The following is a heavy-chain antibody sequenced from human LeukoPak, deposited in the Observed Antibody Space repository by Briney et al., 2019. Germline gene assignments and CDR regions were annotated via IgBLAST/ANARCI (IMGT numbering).Heavy chain of an antibody. D-gene: IGHD3-3*01. CDR3: ARDLEWSGSGERLDY. J-gene: IGHJ4*02. V-gene: IGHV1-46*02. Sequence: ASVKVSCKASGYTFNIYYMHWLRQAPGQGLEWMGMITPSAGETTYAQRFQGRFTMTRDLSTNTVYMELSSLTSGDTAMYYCARDLEWSGSGERLDYWGQGTLVTVSS. CDR2: ITPSAGET. CDR1: GYTFNIYY.